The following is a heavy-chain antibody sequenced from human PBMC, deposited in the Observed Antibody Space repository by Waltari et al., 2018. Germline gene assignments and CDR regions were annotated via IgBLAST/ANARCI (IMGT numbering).Heavy chain of an antibody. J-gene: IGHJ3*02. CDR3: ASGFGNDGGAFDI. V-gene: IGHV3-30*03. CDR2: ISYDGSNK. Sequence: QVQLVESGGGVVQPGRSLRLSCAASGFTFSSYGMHWVRQAPGKGREWVAVISYDGSNKYYADSVKGRFTISRDNSKNTLYLQMNSLRAEDTAVYYCASGFGNDGGAFDIWGQGTMVTVSS. D-gene: IGHD1-1*01. CDR1: GFTFSSYG.